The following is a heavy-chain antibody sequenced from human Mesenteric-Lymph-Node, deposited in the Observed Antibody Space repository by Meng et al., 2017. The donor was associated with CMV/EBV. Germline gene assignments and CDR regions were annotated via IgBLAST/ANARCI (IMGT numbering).Heavy chain of an antibody. J-gene: IGHJ5*02. D-gene: IGHD2/OR15-2a*01. CDR3: ARHMSDPESDPFDP. V-gene: IGHV4-39*01. CDR1: GDSISSDIYY. CDR2: IHYTGRT. Sequence: GSLRLSCTVSGDSISSDIYYWDWIRQPPGKGREWIGNIHYTGRTFYSPSLRGRLAISVDTSTNQFSLKLRSVTAADTAVYFCARHMSDPESDPFDPWGQGIMVTVSS.